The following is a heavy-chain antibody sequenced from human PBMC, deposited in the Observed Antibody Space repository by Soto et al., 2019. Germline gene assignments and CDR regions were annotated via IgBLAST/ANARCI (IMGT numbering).Heavy chain of an antibody. CDR2: ISSSGSTI. J-gene: IGHJ4*02. CDR3: ARGVGVNPFDY. D-gene: IGHD3-10*01. CDR1: GFTFSSYE. Sequence: PGGSLRLSCAASGFTFSSYEMNWVRQAPEKGLEWVSYISSSGSTISYADSVKGRFTISRDNAKNSLYLQMNSLRAEDTAVYYCARGVGVNPFDYWGQGTLVTVSS. V-gene: IGHV3-48*03.